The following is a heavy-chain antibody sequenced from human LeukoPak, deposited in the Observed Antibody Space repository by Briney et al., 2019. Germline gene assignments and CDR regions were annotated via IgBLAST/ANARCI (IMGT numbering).Heavy chain of an antibody. CDR3: ARGPPRSSWSHYYYYGMDV. CDR1: GFTFSSYA. D-gene: IGHD6-13*01. V-gene: IGHV4-34*01. CDR2: INHSGST. J-gene: IGHJ6*02. Sequence: GSLRLSCAASGFTFSSYAMSWVRQAPGKGLEWIGEINHSGSTNYNPSLKSRVTISADTSKNQFSLKLSSVTAADTAVYYCARGPPRSSWSHYYYYGMDVWGQGTTVTVSS.